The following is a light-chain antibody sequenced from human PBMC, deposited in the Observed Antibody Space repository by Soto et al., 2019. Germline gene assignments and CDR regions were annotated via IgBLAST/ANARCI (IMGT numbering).Light chain of an antibody. CDR3: SSYTSSSTVV. Sequence: QSVLTQPASVSGSPGQSITISCTGTSSDVGGYNYVSWYQQHPGKAPKLMIYDVSNRPSGVSNRFSGSKSGNTASLTISGLKAEDEADDYCSSYTSSSTVVFGGGTKLTV. CDR1: SSDVGGYNY. J-gene: IGLJ2*01. V-gene: IGLV2-14*01. CDR2: DVS.